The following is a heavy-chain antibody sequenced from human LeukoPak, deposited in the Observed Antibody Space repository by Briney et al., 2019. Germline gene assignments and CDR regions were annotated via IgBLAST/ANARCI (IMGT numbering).Heavy chain of an antibody. CDR2: IYHSGST. CDR3: ARDANIAAAGFPMKLTNDY. Sequence: SETLSLTCTVSGYSISSGYYWGWTRQPPGKGLEWIGSIYHSGSTYYNPSLKSRVTISVDTSKNQFSLKLSSVTAADTAVYYCARDANIAAAGFPMKLTNDYWGQGTLVTVSS. D-gene: IGHD6-13*01. V-gene: IGHV4-38-2*02. J-gene: IGHJ4*02. CDR1: GYSISSGYY.